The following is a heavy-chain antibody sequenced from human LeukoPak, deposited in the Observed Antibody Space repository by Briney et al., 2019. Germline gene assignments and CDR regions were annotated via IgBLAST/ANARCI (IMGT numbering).Heavy chain of an antibody. CDR2: IYSGDGT. D-gene: IGHD2-15*01. J-gene: IGHJ4*02. CDR3: ARDSNGPAF. Sequence: PGGPLRLSCAASGFTVSNNYMSWVRQAPGKGLEWVSVIYSGDGTFYSDSVKGRFTISRDYSKNTLYLQMNSLRADDTAVYYCARDSNGPAFWGQGTLVTVSS. V-gene: IGHV3-53*01. CDR1: GFTVSNNY.